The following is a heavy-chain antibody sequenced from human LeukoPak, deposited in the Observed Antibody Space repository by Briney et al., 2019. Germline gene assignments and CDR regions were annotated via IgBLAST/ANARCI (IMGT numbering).Heavy chain of an antibody. CDR2: MNPNSGNT. CDR1: GGTFSSYA. D-gene: IGHD7-27*01. V-gene: IGHV1-8*02. CDR3: ARGQTLGIFDY. J-gene: IGHJ4*02. Sequence: ASVKVSCKASGGTFSSYAISWVRQAPGQGLEWMGWMNPNSGNTGYAQKFQGRVTMTRNTSISTAYMELSSLRSEDTAVYYCARGQTLGIFDYWGQGTLVTVSS.